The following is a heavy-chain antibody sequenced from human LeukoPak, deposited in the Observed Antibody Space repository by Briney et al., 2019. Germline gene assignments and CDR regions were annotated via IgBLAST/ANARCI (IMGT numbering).Heavy chain of an antibody. D-gene: IGHD3-10*01. CDR2: IYHSGST. CDR1: GGSISRGGHY. Sequence: SETLSLTCTVSGGSISRGGHYWSWVRQHPGKGLEWIGYIYHSGSTTYNPSLKSRVTISVDTSKNQFSLKLSSVTAADTAVYYCARTRSYGSGNFAVFWFDPWGQGTLVTVSS. CDR3: ARTRSYGSGNFAVFWFDP. V-gene: IGHV4-61*08. J-gene: IGHJ5*02.